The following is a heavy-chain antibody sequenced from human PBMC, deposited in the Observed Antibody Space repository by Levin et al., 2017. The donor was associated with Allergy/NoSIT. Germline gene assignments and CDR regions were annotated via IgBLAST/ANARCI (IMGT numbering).Heavy chain of an antibody. J-gene: IGHJ6*03. V-gene: IGHV3-9*01. CDR1: GFTFDDYA. CDR2: ISWNGGLI. CDR3: VKDSGQDCSGLSWQLYYYIDV. D-gene: IGHD6-13*01. Sequence: PGGSLRLSCAASGFTFDDYAMHWVRQAPGKGPEWVSGISWNGGLIGYADSVKGRFTISRDNTKNSLFLDMSSLRPEDTALYYCVKDSGQDCSGLSWQLYYYIDVWGKGTTVTVSS.